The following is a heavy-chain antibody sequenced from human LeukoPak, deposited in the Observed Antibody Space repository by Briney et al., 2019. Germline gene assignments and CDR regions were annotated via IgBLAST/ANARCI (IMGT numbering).Heavy chain of an antibody. CDR1: GFTFDDYT. Sequence: PGGSLRLSCAASGFTFDDYTMQWVRQAPGKGLQWVSLISWDGDSTDYADSVKGRFTISRDNSKNTLYLQMNILTTEDTAIYYCAKDRSSSGENFDYWGQGSLVTVSS. D-gene: IGHD6-19*01. CDR3: AKDRSSSGENFDY. J-gene: IGHJ4*02. V-gene: IGHV3-43*01. CDR2: ISWDGDST.